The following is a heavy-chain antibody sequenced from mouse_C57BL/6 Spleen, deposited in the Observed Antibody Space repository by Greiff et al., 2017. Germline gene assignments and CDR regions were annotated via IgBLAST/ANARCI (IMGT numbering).Heavy chain of an antibody. CDR3: ARRDGGYAMDY. Sequence: QVQLQQPGAELVRPGTSVKLSCKASGYTFTSYWMHWVKQRPGQGLEWIGVIDPSDSYTNSNQKFKGKATLTVDTSSSTSYMQLSSLTSEDSAVYYCARRDGGYAMDYWGQGTSVTVSS. CDR2: IDPSDSYT. V-gene: IGHV1-59*01. D-gene: IGHD3-3*01. J-gene: IGHJ4*01. CDR1: GYTFTSYW.